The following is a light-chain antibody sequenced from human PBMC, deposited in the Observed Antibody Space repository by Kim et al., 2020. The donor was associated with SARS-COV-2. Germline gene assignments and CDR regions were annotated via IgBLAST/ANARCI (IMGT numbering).Light chain of an antibody. CDR1: KLGDKY. CDR2: QDS. Sequence: VSPGQTASITCSGDKLGDKYACWYQQKPGQSPVLVIYQDSKRPAGIPERFSGSNSGNTATLTISGTQAMDEADYYCQAWDSSTVVFGGGTQLTVL. J-gene: IGLJ2*01. CDR3: QAWDSSTVV. V-gene: IGLV3-1*01.